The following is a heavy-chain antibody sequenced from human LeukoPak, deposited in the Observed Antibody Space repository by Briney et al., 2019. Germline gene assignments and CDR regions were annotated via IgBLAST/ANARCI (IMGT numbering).Heavy chain of an antibody. CDR2: ISSSSSTI. J-gene: IGHJ6*02. V-gene: IGHV3-48*01. CDR1: GFTFSSYS. CDR3: ARAPDIVVVPAAIRRGYYYGMDV. D-gene: IGHD2-2*01. Sequence: GGSLRLSCAASGFTFSSYSMNWVRQAPGKGLEWVPYISSSSSTIYYADSVKGRFTISRDNAKNSLYLQMNSLRAEDTAVYYCARAPDIVVVPAAIRRGYYYGMDVWGQGTTVTVSS.